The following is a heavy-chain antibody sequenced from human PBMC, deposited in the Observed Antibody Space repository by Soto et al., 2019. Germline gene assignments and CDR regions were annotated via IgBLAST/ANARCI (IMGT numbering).Heavy chain of an antibody. J-gene: IGHJ1*01. V-gene: IGHV3-48*01. CDR2: ISSSSSTI. CDR3: ARDLGSSWYPEYFQH. D-gene: IGHD6-13*01. Sequence: PGESLKISCAASGFTFSSYSMNWVRQAPGKGLEWVPYISSSSSTIYYADSVKGRFTISRDNAKNSLYLQMNSLRAEDTAVYYCARDLGSSWYPEYFQHWGQGTLVTVSS. CDR1: GFTFSSYS.